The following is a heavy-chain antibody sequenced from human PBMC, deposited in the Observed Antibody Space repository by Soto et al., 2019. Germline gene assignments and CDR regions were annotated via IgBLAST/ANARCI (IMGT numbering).Heavy chain of an antibody. V-gene: IGHV1-3*01. Sequence: VASVKVSCKASGYSFTNYAMHWVRQAPGQRLEWMGWINAGNGNTKYSQKFQDRVTITRDTSASTAYMELSSLRSEDKAVYYCAGDGAVAGNINFAYWGKGTLVTVSS. CDR3: AGDGAVAGNINFAY. D-gene: IGHD6-19*01. CDR2: INAGNGNT. CDR1: GYSFTNYA. J-gene: IGHJ4*02.